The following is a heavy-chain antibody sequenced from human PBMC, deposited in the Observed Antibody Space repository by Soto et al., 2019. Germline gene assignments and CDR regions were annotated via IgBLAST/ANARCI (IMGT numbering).Heavy chain of an antibody. J-gene: IGHJ6*02. CDR1: GFTFSSCA. V-gene: IGHV3-53*04. CDR2: LHSGGDT. Sequence: GGSLRLSCAASGFTFSSCAMGWVRQAPGKGLEWVSVLHSGGDTYYANSVKGRFTISRHDSTNTLFLQMNSLTPEDTAVYYCARDGPYYYASRMDVWGQGTTVTVSS. D-gene: IGHD3-10*01. CDR3: ARDGPYYYASRMDV.